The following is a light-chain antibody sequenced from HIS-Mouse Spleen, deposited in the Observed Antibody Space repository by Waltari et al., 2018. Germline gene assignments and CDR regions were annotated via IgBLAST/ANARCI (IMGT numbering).Light chain of an antibody. CDR1: ALPKKS. V-gene: IGLV3-10*01. Sequence: SYELTQPPSVSVSPGQTARITCSGDALPKKSAYWYQQKSGQAPVLVIYEDSKRTTGIPERFSGSSSGTMATLTISGAQVEDEADYYCYSTDSSGNHRVFGGGTKLTVL. CDR3: YSTDSSGNHRV. CDR2: EDS. J-gene: IGLJ2*01.